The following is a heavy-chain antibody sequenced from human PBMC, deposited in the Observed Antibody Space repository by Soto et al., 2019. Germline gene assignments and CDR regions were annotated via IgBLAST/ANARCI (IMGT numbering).Heavy chain of an antibody. Sequence: ASVKVSCKASGYTFTSYYMHWVRQAPGQGLEWMGIINPSGGSTSYAQKFQGRVTMTRDTSTSTVYMELSSLRSEDTAVYYCASGPIYWKNGSGSSELSFWGQGSLVTVSS. D-gene: IGHD3-10*01. CDR1: GYTFTSYY. CDR3: ASGPIYWKNGSGSSELSF. J-gene: IGHJ4*02. CDR2: INPSGGST. V-gene: IGHV1-46*01.